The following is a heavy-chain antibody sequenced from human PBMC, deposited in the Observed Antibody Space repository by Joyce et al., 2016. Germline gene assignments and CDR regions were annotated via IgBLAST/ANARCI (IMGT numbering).Heavy chain of an antibody. Sequence: QVQLVESGGGVVQPGRSLRLSCAASGFTFLSYGMHWVRQAPGKGLEWVSVMSFDGSSYYYGDSVKGRFTISRDNSKNTLYLQMNSLRAEDTAIYFCAKERVVPAALDGMDVWGQGTTVTVSS. J-gene: IGHJ6*02. CDR2: MSFDGSSY. D-gene: IGHD2-2*01. CDR3: AKERVVPAALDGMDV. V-gene: IGHV3-30*18. CDR1: GFTFLSYG.